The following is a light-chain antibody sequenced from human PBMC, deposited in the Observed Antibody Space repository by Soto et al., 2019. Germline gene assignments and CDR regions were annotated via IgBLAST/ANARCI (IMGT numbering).Light chain of an antibody. Sequence: EIVMTQSPATLSVSPGEGATLSCRASQSVSSSLAWYQQIPGQAPRLLIFGASTRATGIPARFSGSVSGTEFTLTISSLQSEDFAVYYCQQYNNWPRTFGQGTKVEIK. V-gene: IGKV3-15*01. CDR1: QSVSSS. CDR2: GAS. J-gene: IGKJ1*01. CDR3: QQYNNWPRT.